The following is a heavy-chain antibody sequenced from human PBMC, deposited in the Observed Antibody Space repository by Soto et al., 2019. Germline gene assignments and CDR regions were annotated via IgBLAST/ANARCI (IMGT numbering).Heavy chain of an antibody. CDR2: IDWDDDK. J-gene: IGHJ4*02. CDR3: ARIRQFAGRRTAVAGPFDY. V-gene: IGHV2-70*11. Sequence: GSGPTLVNPTQTLTLTCTFSGFSLSNSVMCVSWIRQPPGKALEWLARIDWDDDKYYSTALKTRLTISKDTSKNQVVLTMTNMDPVDTATYYCARIRQFAGRRTAVAGPFDYWGQGILVTVSS. CDR1: GFSLSNSVMC. D-gene: IGHD6-19*01.